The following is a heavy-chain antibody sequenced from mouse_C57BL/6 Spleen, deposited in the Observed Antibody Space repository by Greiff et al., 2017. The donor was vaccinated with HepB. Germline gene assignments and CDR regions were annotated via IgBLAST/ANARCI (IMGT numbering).Heavy chain of an antibody. Sequence: QVHVKQSGAELVKPGASVKISCKASGYAFSSYWMNWVKQRPGKGLEWIGQIYPGDGDTNYNGKFKGKATLTADKSSSTAYMQLSSLTSEDSAVYFCARGLPYFYAMDYWGQGTSVTVSS. CDR3: ARGLPYFYAMDY. CDR2: IYPGDGDT. D-gene: IGHD2-2*01. CDR1: GYAFSSYW. V-gene: IGHV1-80*01. J-gene: IGHJ4*01.